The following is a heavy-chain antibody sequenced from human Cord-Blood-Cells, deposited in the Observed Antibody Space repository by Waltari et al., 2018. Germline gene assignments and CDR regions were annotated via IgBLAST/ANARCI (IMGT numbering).Heavy chain of an antibody. D-gene: IGHD1-1*01. V-gene: IGHV4-38-2*02. J-gene: IGHJ3*02. CDR3: ARDTELDDAFDI. CDR2: IYHSGST. Sequence: QVQLQESGPGLVKPSETLSLTCAVSGYSISSGYYWGWIRQPPGKGLEWIGSIYHSGSTYYNPSLKSRVTISVDTSKNQFSLKLSSVTAADTAVYYCARDTELDDAFDIWGQGTMVTVSS. CDR1: GYSISSGYY.